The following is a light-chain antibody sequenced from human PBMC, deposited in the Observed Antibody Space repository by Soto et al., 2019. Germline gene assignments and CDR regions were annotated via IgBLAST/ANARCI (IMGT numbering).Light chain of an antibody. CDR2: KAS. J-gene: IGKJ2*01. V-gene: IGKV1-5*03. Sequence: DIQMTKSPSTRPALVGDRVPITCRASQIIVSGLAWYQQKPGKAPNILIYKASTLESGVPSRFSGSGSGTEFTLTISSLQPDDFATYYCQQYDNYPYTFGQGSKLEIK. CDR1: QIIVSG. CDR3: QQYDNYPYT.